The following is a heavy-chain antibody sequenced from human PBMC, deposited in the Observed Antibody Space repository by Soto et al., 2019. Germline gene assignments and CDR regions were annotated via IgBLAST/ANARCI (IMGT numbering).Heavy chain of an antibody. CDR3: AGILSYRARGGSGSCRLFDY. D-gene: IGHD3-10*01. CDR1: GGSISSYY. Sequence: SETLSLTCTVSGGSISSYYWSWIRQPPGKGLEWIGYIYYSGSTNYNPSLKSRVTISVDTSKNQFSLKLSSVTAADTAVYYCAGILSYRARGGSGSCRLFDYWGQGTLVTVSS. CDR2: IYYSGST. J-gene: IGHJ4*02. V-gene: IGHV4-59*01.